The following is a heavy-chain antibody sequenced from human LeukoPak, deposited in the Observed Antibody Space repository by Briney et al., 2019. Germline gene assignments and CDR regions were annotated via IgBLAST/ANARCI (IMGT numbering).Heavy chain of an antibody. CDR2: IYYSGST. CDR1: GGSISSYY. Sequence: PSETLSLTCTVSGGSISSYYWSWIRQPPGKGLEWIGYIYYSGSTYYNPSLKSRVTISVDTSKNQFSLKLSSVTAADTAVYYCARSGYYYYYGMDVWGQGTTVTVSS. CDR3: ARSGYYYYYGMDV. J-gene: IGHJ6*02. V-gene: IGHV4-59*12. D-gene: IGHD3-10*01.